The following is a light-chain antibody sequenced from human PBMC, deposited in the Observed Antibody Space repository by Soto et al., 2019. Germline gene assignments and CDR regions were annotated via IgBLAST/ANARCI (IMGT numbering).Light chain of an antibody. Sequence: EIVLTQSPGTLSLSPGERATLSCRASQSVSSSYLAWYQQKPGQAPRLLIYGASSRATGIPDRFSGSGSGKDFTLTISRLEPEAFAVYYCQQYGSSPRTFGQGTKVDLK. J-gene: IGKJ1*01. CDR3: QQYGSSPRT. CDR2: GAS. CDR1: QSVSSSY. V-gene: IGKV3-20*01.